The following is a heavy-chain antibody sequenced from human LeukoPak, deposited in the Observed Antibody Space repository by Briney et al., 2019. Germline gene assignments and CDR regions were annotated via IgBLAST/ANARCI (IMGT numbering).Heavy chain of an antibody. CDR3: AREGLNMVRGVIPKEAWGWFDP. Sequence: SETLSLTCAVYGGSFSGYYWSWIRQPPGKGLEWIGEINHSGSTNYNPSLKSRVTISVNTSKNQFSLKLSSVTAADTAVYYCAREGLNMVRGVIPKEAWGWFDPWGQGTLVTVSS. CDR2: INHSGST. V-gene: IGHV4-34*01. D-gene: IGHD3-10*01. CDR1: GGSFSGYY. J-gene: IGHJ5*02.